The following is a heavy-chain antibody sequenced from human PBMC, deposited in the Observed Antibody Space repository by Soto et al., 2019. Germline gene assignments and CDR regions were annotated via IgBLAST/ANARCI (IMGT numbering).Heavy chain of an antibody. D-gene: IGHD1-7*01. CDR3: AKERTIDY. J-gene: IGHJ4*02. V-gene: IGHV3-23*01. CDR2: LSNGGGSK. Sequence: EVQLLESGGGLVQPGGSLRLSCAASGFTFSSYAMSWVRQAPGKGLEWVSALSNGGGSKYYADSVKGRFTISRDNSKDTLYLKMDSVRAEDPAVYYCAKERTIDYWGQGTLVTVSS. CDR1: GFTFSSYA.